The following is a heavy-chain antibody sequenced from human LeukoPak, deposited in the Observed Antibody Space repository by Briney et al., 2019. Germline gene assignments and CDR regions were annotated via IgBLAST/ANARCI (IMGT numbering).Heavy chain of an antibody. J-gene: IGHJ5*02. CDR2: MNPNSGNT. Sequence: ASVKVSCKASGYTFTSYDINWVQQATGQGLEWMGWMNPNSGNTGYAQKFQGRVTITRNTSISTAYMELSSLRSEDTAAYYCARGPTRYSSSWYRRGWFDPWGQGTLVTVSS. CDR1: GYTFTSYD. V-gene: IGHV1-8*03. D-gene: IGHD6-13*01. CDR3: ARGPTRYSSSWYRRGWFDP.